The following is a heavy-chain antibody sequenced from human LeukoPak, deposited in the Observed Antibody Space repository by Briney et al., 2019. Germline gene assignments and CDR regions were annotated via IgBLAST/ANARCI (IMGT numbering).Heavy chain of an antibody. Sequence: ASVKVSCKVSGYTLTELSMHWVRQAPGKGLEWMGGFDPEDGETIYAQKFQGRVTMTEDTSTDTAYMELSSLRSEDTAVYYCATPHPIVVPAAIKGSHAFDIWGQGTMVTVSS. CDR2: FDPEDGET. CDR3: ATPHPIVVPAAIKGSHAFDI. V-gene: IGHV1-24*01. CDR1: GYTLTELS. D-gene: IGHD2-2*02. J-gene: IGHJ3*02.